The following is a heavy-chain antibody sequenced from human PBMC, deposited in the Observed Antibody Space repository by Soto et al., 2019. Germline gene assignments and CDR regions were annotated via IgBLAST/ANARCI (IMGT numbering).Heavy chain of an antibody. CDR1: GFTFGDYA. J-gene: IGHJ4*02. CDR3: SRGGSLQWLVPEDY. Sequence: EVQLVESGGGLVQPGRSPRLSCTASGFTFGDYAMSWFRQAPGKGLEWVGFIRSKTYGGTTEYAASVKGRFTISTDDSKTIASLQMNSLKTEDTAVYYCSRGGSLQWLVPEDYWGQGTLVTVSS. V-gene: IGHV3-49*03. CDR2: IRSKTYGGTT. D-gene: IGHD6-19*01.